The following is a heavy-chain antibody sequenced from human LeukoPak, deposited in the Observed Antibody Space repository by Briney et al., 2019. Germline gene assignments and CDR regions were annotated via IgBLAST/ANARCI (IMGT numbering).Heavy chain of an antibody. Sequence: SETLSLTCAVYGGSFSGYYWSWIRQPPGEGLEWIGEINHSGSTNYNPSLKSRVTISVDTSKNQFPLKLSSVTAADTAVYYCASRGYCSGGSCYYFDYWGQGTLVTVSS. CDR3: ASRGYCSGGSCYYFDY. CDR2: INHSGST. D-gene: IGHD2-15*01. CDR1: GGSFSGYY. J-gene: IGHJ4*02. V-gene: IGHV4-34*01.